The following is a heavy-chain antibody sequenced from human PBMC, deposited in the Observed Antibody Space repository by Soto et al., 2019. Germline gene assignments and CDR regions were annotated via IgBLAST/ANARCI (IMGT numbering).Heavy chain of an antibody. CDR1: GGSISSSSYY. CDR2: IYYSGST. V-gene: IGHV4-39*01. D-gene: IGHD3-16*01. Sequence: QLQLQESGPGLVMPSETLSLTCTVSGGSISSSSYYWGWIRQPPGKGLEWIGSIYYSGSTYYNPSLKSRVTISADTSKNQFSLKLSSVTAADTAVYYCASPYYDYVWGRNGMDVWGQGTTVTVSS. J-gene: IGHJ6*02. CDR3: ASPYYDYVWGRNGMDV.